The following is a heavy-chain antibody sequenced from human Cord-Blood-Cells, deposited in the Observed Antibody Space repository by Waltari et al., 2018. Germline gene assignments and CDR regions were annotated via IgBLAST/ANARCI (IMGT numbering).Heavy chain of an antibody. CDR1: GGSISSSSYY. J-gene: IGHJ5*02. CDR2: IYYSGDT. Sequence: QLQLQESGPGLVKPSETLSLTCTVSGGSISSSSYYWGWIRQPPGKGLEWIGSIYYSGDTVYDPSLKSRVTISVDTSKNQCSLRLSSVTAADTAVYYCARVGFGSRAWFDPWGQGTLVTVSS. CDR3: ARVGFGSRAWFDP. D-gene: IGHD3-16*01. V-gene: IGHV4-39*07.